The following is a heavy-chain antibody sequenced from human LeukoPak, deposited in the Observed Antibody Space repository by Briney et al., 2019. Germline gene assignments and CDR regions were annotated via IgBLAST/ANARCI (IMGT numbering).Heavy chain of an antibody. CDR1: GYTFTGYY. Sequence: GASVTVSCKASGYTFTGYYMHWVRQAPGQGLEWMGWINPNSGGTNYAQKFQGRVTMTRDTSISTAYMELSRLRSDDTAVHYCAAVPFGEYWFDPWGQGTLVTVSS. V-gene: IGHV1-2*02. CDR3: AAVPFGEYWFDP. J-gene: IGHJ5*02. CDR2: INPNSGGT. D-gene: IGHD3-10*01.